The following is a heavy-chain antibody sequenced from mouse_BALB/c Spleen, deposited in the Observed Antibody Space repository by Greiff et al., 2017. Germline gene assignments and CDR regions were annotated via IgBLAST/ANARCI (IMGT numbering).Heavy chain of an antibody. V-gene: IGHV1S22*01. CDR3: TRGGTATPYWYCDV. CDR1: GYTFTSYW. CDR2: IYPGSGST. J-gene: IGHJ1*01. D-gene: IGHD1-2*01. Sequence: LQQPGSELVRPGASVKLSCKASGYTFTSYWMHWVKQRPGQGLEWIGNIYPGSGSTNYDEKFKSKATLTVDTSSSTAYMQLSSLTSEDSAVYYCTRGGTATPYWYCDVWGAGTTVTVSS.